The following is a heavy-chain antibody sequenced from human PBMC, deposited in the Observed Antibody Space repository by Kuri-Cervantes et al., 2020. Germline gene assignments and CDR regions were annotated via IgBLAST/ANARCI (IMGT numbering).Heavy chain of an antibody. D-gene: IGHD6-19*01. CDR3: TNAVAGNPPDY. Sequence: GGSLRLSCVASGFTFSDHWMHWVRQAPGKGLEWVSHVNLDGTNYGSTTIYADSVKGRFTISRDNAKNTLYLQMNSLRAEDTAVYYCTNAVAGNPPDYWGQGTLVTVSS. CDR2: VNLDGTNYGSTT. CDR1: GFTFSDHW. J-gene: IGHJ4*02. V-gene: IGHV3-74*01.